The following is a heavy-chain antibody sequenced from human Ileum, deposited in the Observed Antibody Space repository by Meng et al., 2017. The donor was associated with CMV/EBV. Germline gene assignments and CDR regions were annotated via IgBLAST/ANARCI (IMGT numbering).Heavy chain of an antibody. J-gene: IGHJ5*02. Sequence: CSTSGFAFSSYDIHWVRQAPGKGLEWVSFINGDSSVIYCADSVQGRFTLSKDNVKKSLWLQMNSLGAEDTAVYYCARDVFRRFDPWGQGTLVTVSS. V-gene: IGHV3-21*01. CDR1: GFAFSSYD. CDR2: INGDSSVI. CDR3: ARDVFRRFDP.